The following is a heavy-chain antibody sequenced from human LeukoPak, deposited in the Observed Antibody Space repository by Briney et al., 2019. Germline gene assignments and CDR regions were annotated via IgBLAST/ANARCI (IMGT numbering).Heavy chain of an antibody. Sequence: PGGSLRLSCAAFGFTFSSYWMHWVRQAPGKGLVWVSRINSDGSSTSYADSVKGRFTISRDNAKNTLYLQMNSLRAEDTAVYYCARGDYGDYVYYYYGMDVWGQGTTVTVSS. CDR2: INSDGSST. D-gene: IGHD4-17*01. CDR1: GFTFSSYW. J-gene: IGHJ6*02. CDR3: ARGDYGDYVYYYYGMDV. V-gene: IGHV3-74*01.